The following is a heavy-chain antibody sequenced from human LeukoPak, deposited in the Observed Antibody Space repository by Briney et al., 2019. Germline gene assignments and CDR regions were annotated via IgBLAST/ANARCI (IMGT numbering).Heavy chain of an antibody. J-gene: IGHJ4*02. CDR3: ARGIGGSRPDDY. Sequence: ASVKVSCNASGYAFTSYYMHWVRQAPGQGLEWMGVINPSGGSTSYAQKVQGRGTMTRDTSTSTVYMELSSLRSEDTAVYYCARGIGGSRPDDYWGQGPLVTVSS. CDR1: GYAFTSYY. V-gene: IGHV1-46*01. D-gene: IGHD2-15*01. CDR2: INPSGGST.